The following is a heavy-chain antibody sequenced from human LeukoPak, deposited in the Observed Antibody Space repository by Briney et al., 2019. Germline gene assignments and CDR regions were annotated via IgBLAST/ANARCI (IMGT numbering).Heavy chain of an antibody. CDR1: GFTFGSYG. J-gene: IGHJ4*02. V-gene: IGHV3-30*02. D-gene: IGHD2-2*03. Sequence: GGSLRLSCAASGFTFGSYGMHWVRQAPGKGLEWVAFIRYDGSNKYYADSVKGRFTISRDNSKNTLYLQMNSLRAEDTAVYYCATGYCSSTSCYYSRGWYYFDYWGQGTLVTVSS. CDR3: ATGYCSSTSCYYSRGWYYFDY. CDR2: IRYDGSNK.